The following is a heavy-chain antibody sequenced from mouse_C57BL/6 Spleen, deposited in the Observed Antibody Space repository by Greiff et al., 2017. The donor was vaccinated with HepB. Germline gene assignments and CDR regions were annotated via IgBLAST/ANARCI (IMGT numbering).Heavy chain of an antibody. V-gene: IGHV2-2*01. CDR2: IWSGGST. J-gene: IGHJ4*01. Sequence: QVQLQESGPGLVQPSQSLSITCTVSGFSLTSYGVHWVRQSPGKGLEWLGVIWSGGSTDYNAAFISRLSISKDNSKSQVFFKMNSLQADDTAIYYCARRDYDYDEAYYYAMDYWGQGTSVTVAS. CDR1: GFSLTSYG. D-gene: IGHD2-4*01. CDR3: ARRDYDYDEAYYYAMDY.